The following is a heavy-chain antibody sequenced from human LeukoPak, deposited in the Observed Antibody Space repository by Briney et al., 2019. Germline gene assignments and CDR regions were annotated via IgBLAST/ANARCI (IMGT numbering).Heavy chain of an antibody. CDR3: ARSGLGSSWSSFDY. V-gene: IGHV6-1*01. J-gene: IGHJ4*02. CDR1: GDDVSSNSAA. D-gene: IGHD3-10*01. Sequence: SQTLSLTCALSGDDVSSNSAAWHWIRQSPSRGLEWLGRTYYRSKWYNEYAVSVKSRITINPDTSKNQVSLQLNSVSPEDTAVYFWARSGLGSSWSSFDYWGQGTLVTVSS. CDR2: TYYRSKWYN.